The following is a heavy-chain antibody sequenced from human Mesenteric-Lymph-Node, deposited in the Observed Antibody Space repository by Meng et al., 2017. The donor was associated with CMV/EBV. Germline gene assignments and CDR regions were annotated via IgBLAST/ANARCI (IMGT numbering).Heavy chain of an antibody. CDR2: INHSGST. Sequence: QVQLQPWAAGLLKPSETLSLTCAVYGGSFSGYYWSWIRQPPGKGLEWIGEINHSGSTNYNPSLKSRVTISVDTSKNQFSLKLSSVTAADTAVYYCARHQRWLKSEGGFNYWGQGTLVTVSS. V-gene: IGHV4-34*01. J-gene: IGHJ4*02. CDR1: GGSFSGYY. D-gene: IGHD4-23*01. CDR3: ARHQRWLKSEGGFNY.